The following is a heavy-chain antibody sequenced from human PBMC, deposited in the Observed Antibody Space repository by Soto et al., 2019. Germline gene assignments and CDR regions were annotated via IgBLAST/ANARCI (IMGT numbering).Heavy chain of an antibody. Sequence: QPGGSLRLSCGASGFTFDDHAMHWVRQAPGKGLEWVSGITYNGGIIAYADSVKGRFTISRDNAKNSLYLQMNSLSADDTALYYCVKEQSMVRVNFDYWGQGTLVTV. CDR2: ITYNGGII. CDR3: VKEQSMVRVNFDY. J-gene: IGHJ4*02. CDR1: GFTFDDHA. D-gene: IGHD3-10*01. V-gene: IGHV3-9*01.